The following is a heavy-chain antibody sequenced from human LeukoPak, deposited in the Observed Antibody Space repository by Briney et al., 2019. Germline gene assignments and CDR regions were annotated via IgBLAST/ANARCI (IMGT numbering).Heavy chain of an antibody. V-gene: IGHV3-21*01. CDR2: ISSSSAYI. CDR3: ARGWMYYYDSGSQLYYFDY. CDR1: GSTFSSYS. D-gene: IGHD3-10*01. J-gene: IGHJ4*02. Sequence: GGSLRLSCAASGSTFSSYSMNWVRQAPGKGLEWVSSISSSSAYIYYADSLKGRFTISRDNAKNSLYLQMNSLRAEDTAVYYCARGWMYYYDSGSQLYYFDYWGQGTLVTASS.